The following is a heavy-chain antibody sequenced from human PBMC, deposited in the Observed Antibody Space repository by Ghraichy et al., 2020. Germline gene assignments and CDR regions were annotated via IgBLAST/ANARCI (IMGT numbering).Heavy chain of an antibody. J-gene: IGHJ4*02. Sequence: GGSLRLSCAASGFTFSKYWMHWVHQVPGKGLVWISNINRDGTTSNYADSVKGRFTISRDNAKNTLYLQMNSLRVEDTAVYYCTRIEDPGVWGQGTVVTVSS. CDR1: GFTFSKYW. CDR2: INRDGTTS. D-gene: IGHD3-10*01. CDR3: TRIEDPGV. V-gene: IGHV3-74*01.